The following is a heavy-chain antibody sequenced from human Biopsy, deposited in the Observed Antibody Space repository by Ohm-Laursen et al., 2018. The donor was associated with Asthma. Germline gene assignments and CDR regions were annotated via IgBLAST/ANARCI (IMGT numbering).Heavy chain of an antibody. CDR1: GGTFRTYA. D-gene: IGHD3-16*01. CDR2: IIPMYGVP. V-gene: IGHV1-69*01. CDR3: ARVDAIMISGDFYFYSGFDL. J-gene: IGHJ6*02. Sequence: SSVKVSCKASGGTFRTYAFNWVRQAPGQGLEWMGGIIPMYGVPKVAQKFQGRVTITADESTSAAYMEMSSLRSEDTAVYYCARVDAIMISGDFYFYSGFDLWGQGTTVRVSS.